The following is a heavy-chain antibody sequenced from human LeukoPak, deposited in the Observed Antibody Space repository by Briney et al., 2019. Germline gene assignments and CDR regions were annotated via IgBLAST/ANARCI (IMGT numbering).Heavy chain of an antibody. D-gene: IGHD4-17*01. V-gene: IGHV1-69*13. Sequence: SVKVSCKASGGTFSSYAISWVRQAPGQGLEWMGGIIPIFGTANYAQKFQGRVAITADESTSTAYMELSSLRSEDTAVYYCARESNPQYGDNWFDPWGQGTLVTVSS. J-gene: IGHJ5*02. CDR3: ARESNPQYGDNWFDP. CDR1: GGTFSSYA. CDR2: IIPIFGTA.